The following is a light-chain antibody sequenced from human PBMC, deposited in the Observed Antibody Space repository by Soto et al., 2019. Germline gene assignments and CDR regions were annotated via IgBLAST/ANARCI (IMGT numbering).Light chain of an antibody. CDR3: QQYDNSGT. J-gene: IGKJ1*01. CDR2: GAS. V-gene: IGKV3D-15*01. CDR1: PSVGSN. Sequence: VMPQSPAPLSVSPGEGAPLSCGASPSVGSNLAWYQQKLGQAPRLLIYGASTRATGIPARFSGSGSGTDFTLTISRLEPEDFAVYDCQQYDNSGTFGQGTKV.